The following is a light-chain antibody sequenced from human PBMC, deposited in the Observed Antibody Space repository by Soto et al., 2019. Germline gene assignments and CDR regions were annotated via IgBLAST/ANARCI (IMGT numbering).Light chain of an antibody. J-gene: IGKJ3*01. CDR2: LGS. Sequence: DIALTQSPLSLPVTPGEPASISCRSSQSLLHSNGYNYLDWYLQKPGQSQQLLIYLGSNRASGVPDRFSGSGSVTDFTLKISRVEAEDVGVYYCMQALQAPMTFGPGTMVDIK. V-gene: IGKV2-28*01. CDR1: QSLLHSNGYNY. CDR3: MQALQAPMT.